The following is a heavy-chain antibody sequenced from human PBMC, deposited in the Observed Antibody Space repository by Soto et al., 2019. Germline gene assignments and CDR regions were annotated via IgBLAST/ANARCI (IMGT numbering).Heavy chain of an antibody. CDR3: ARHGAAAAVWGFDY. J-gene: IGHJ4*02. D-gene: IGHD6-13*01. CDR2: IYYSGST. CDR1: GGSISSSSYY. Sequence: QLQESGPGLVKPSETLSLTCTVSGGSISSSSYYWGWIRQPPGKGLEWIGSIYYSGSTYYNPSLKSRVTISVDTSKNQFSLKLSSVTAADTAVYYCARHGAAAAVWGFDYWGQGTLVTVSS. V-gene: IGHV4-39*01.